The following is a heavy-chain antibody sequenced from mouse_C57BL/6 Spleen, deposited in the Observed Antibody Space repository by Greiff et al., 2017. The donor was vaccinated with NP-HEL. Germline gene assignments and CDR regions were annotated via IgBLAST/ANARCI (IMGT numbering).Heavy chain of an antibody. J-gene: IGHJ1*03. CDR2: INPSTGGT. Sequence: VQLQQSGPELVKPGASVKISCKASGYSFTGYYMNWVKQSPEKSLEWIGEINPSTGGTTYNQKFKAKATLTVDNSSSTAYMQLKSLTSEDSAVYYCARSRYYGSSSYWYFDVWGTGTTVTVSS. D-gene: IGHD1-1*01. V-gene: IGHV1-42*01. CDR1: GYSFTGYY. CDR3: ARSRYYGSSSYWYFDV.